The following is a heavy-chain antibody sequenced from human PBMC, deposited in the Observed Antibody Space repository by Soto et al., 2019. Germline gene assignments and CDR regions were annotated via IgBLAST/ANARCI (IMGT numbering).Heavy chain of an antibody. CDR1: GFTFSSYS. V-gene: IGHV3-48*02. J-gene: IGHJ6*02. D-gene: IGHD5-12*01. Sequence: EVQLVESGGGLVQPGGSLRLSCAASGFTFSSYSMNWVRQAPGKGLEWVSYISSSSSTIYYADSVKGRFTISRDHAKNSLYLQINRLRDEDKDVYYCAREAVEMATGSLNGMDVWGQGTTVTGS. CDR2: ISSSSSTI. CDR3: AREAVEMATGSLNGMDV.